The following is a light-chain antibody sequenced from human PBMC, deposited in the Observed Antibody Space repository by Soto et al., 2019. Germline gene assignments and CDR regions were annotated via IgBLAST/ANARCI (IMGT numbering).Light chain of an antibody. V-gene: IGKV3-20*01. CDR3: QQSYSSPLT. Sequence: EIALTPSPRTLSLPPLETATLSCTASQSVSSSSLDWYQQKSGQAPRLLIHGASSWETGIPERFSGSGSGTDFTLTISSLQTEDFATYYCQQSYSSPLTFGQGTKVDIK. CDR2: GAS. J-gene: IGKJ1*01. CDR1: QSVSSSS.